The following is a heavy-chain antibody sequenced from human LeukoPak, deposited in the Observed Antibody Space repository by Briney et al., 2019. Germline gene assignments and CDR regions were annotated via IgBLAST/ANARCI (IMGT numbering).Heavy chain of an antibody. CDR1: GYTFTSYD. J-gene: IGHJ6*02. V-gene: IGHV1-8*01. CDR2: MNPNSGNT. Sequence: GASVKVSCKASGYTFTSYDINWVRQASGQGLEWMGWMNPNSGNTGYAQKFQGRVTMTRNTSISTAYMELSSLRSEHTAVYYCARGYSYGYSYYYGMDVWGQGPTVTVSS. CDR3: ARGYSYGYSYYYGMDV. D-gene: IGHD5-18*01.